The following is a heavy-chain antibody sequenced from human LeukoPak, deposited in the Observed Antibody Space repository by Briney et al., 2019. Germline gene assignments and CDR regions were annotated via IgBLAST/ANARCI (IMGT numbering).Heavy chain of an antibody. J-gene: IGHJ4*02. Sequence: PAGGSLRLSCAASGFTFSSYGMSWVRQAPGKGLEWVSAISGSGGSTYYADSVKGRFTISRDNSKNTLYLQMNSLRAEDTAVYYCAKDSYSSGWSTSPFDYWGQGTLVTVSS. CDR3: AKDSYSSGWSTSPFDY. V-gene: IGHV3-23*01. CDR2: ISGSGGST. D-gene: IGHD6-19*01. CDR1: GFTFSSYG.